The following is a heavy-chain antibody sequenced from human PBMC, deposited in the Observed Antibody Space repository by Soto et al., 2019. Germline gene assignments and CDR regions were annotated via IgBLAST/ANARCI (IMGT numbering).Heavy chain of an antibody. CDR3: ARYTSRRWFDS. D-gene: IGHD1-20*01. CDR2: INHSGST. J-gene: IGHJ5*01. CDR1: GGSFSGYY. V-gene: IGHV4-34*01. Sequence: PSETLSLTCAVYGGSFSGYYWSWIRQPPGKGLEWIGEINHSGSTNYNPSLKSRVTISVDTSKNQFSLKLSSVTAADTAVYYCARYTSRRWFDSWGQGTLVTVSS.